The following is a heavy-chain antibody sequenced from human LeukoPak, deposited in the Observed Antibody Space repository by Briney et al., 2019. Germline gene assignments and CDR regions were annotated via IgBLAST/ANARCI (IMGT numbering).Heavy chain of an antibody. Sequence: QPGGSLRLSCAASGFTFSSYWMHWVRQAPGKGLVWVSRIKSDGKTNYADSVKGRFTISRDNAKNTVSLQMNSLRAEDTGVYYCAGAPSEIGGYYPEYFRHWGQGTLVTVSS. CDR3: AGAPSEIGGYYPEYFRH. V-gene: IGHV3-74*01. CDR2: IKSDGKT. CDR1: GFTFSSYW. D-gene: IGHD3-22*01. J-gene: IGHJ1*01.